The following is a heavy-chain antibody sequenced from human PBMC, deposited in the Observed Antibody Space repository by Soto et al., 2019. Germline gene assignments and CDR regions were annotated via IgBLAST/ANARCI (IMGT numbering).Heavy chain of an antibody. V-gene: IGHV3-33*01. CDR1: GFTFSSYG. J-gene: IGHJ4*02. Sequence: QVQLVESGGGVVQPGRSLRLSCAASGFTFSSYGMHWVRQAPGKGLEWVAVIWYDGSNKYYADSVKGRFTISRDNSKNTLYLQMNSLRAEDTAVYYCARDTDSGSFDYWGQGTLVTVSS. D-gene: IGHD6-19*01. CDR2: IWYDGSNK. CDR3: ARDTDSGSFDY.